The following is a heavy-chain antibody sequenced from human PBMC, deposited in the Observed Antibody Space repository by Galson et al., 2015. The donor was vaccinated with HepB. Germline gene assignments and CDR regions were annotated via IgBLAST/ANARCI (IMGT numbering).Heavy chain of an antibody. CDR1: GYTFTAYF. CDR2: INPNSGNT. CDR3: ARGRRELEPVFAY. V-gene: IGHV1-8*02. D-gene: IGHD1-1*01. Sequence: SVKVSCKASGYTFTAYFMHWVRQAPGQGLEWMGRINPNSGNTGYAQKFQGRVTMTRNTSISTAYMELSSLRSEDTAVYYCARGRRELEPVFAYWGQGTLVTVSS. J-gene: IGHJ4*02.